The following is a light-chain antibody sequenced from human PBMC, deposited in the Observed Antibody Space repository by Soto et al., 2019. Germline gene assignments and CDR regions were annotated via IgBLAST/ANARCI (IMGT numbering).Light chain of an antibody. Sequence: DIQMTQSPSAVSASVGDRVTITCRARQDISFWLAWYQQKPGKAPKLLIYGASSLQSGVPSRFSGSGSGTDFTLTISSVQPEDFATYYCQQANSFPLTFGPGTKVDIK. CDR2: GAS. CDR1: QDISFW. CDR3: QQANSFPLT. J-gene: IGKJ3*01. V-gene: IGKV1-12*01.